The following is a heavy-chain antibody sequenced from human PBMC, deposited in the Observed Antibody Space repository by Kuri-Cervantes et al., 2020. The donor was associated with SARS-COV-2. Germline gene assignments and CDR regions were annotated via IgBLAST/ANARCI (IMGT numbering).Heavy chain of an antibody. D-gene: IGHD6-19*01. CDR2: INHSGST. CDR3: ARGGRIAVAGILLPLYYYGMDV. Sequence: SETLSLTCAVYGGFFSGYYWSWIRQPPGKGLEWIGEINHSGSTNYNPSLKSRVTISVDTSKNQFSLKLSSVTAADTAVYYCARGGRIAVAGILLPLYYYGMDVWGQGTTVTVSS. CDR1: GGFFSGYY. V-gene: IGHV4-34*01. J-gene: IGHJ6*02.